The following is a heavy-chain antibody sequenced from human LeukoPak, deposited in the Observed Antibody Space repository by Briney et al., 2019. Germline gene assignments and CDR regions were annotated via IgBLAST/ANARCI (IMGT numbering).Heavy chain of an antibody. V-gene: IGHV3-74*01. J-gene: IGHJ4*02. Sequence: GSLGLPFPAPGFTVSSNYMSWVRQAPGKGLGGVSRIKRYGSNTSYTNSVKGRFTISRDNAKNTLYLQMNSLRAEDTAVYYCARAGIAAAGPYYWGQGTLVTVSS. D-gene: IGHD6-13*01. CDR1: GFTVSSNY. CDR2: IKRYGSNT. CDR3: ARAGIAAAGPYY.